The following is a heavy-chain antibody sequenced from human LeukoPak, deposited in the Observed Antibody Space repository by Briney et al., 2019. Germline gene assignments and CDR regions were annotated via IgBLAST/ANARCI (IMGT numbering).Heavy chain of an antibody. Sequence: PSETLSLTCTVSGGSISSYYWSWIRQPPGKGLEWIGYIYYSGSTNYNPSLKSRVTISVDTSKNQFSLKLSSVTAADTAVYYCARDILTGSPDYWGQGTLVTVSS. V-gene: IGHV4-59*12. CDR2: IYYSGST. CDR3: ARDILTGSPDY. D-gene: IGHD3-9*01. J-gene: IGHJ4*02. CDR1: GGSISSYY.